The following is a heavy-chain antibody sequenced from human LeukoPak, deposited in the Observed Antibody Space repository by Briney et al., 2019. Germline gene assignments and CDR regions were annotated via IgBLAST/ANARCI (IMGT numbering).Heavy chain of an antibody. D-gene: IGHD1-26*01. Sequence: SETLSLTCTVSGGSISSYYWSWIRQPPGKGLEWIGYIYYSGSTNYNPSLKSRVTISVDTSKNQFSLKLSSVTAADTAVHYCARGSDWFDPWGQGTLVTVSS. CDR2: IYYSGST. V-gene: IGHV4-59*01. J-gene: IGHJ5*02. CDR3: ARGSDWFDP. CDR1: GGSISSYY.